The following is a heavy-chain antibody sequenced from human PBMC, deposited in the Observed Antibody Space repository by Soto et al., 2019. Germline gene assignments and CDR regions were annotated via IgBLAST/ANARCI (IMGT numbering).Heavy chain of an antibody. J-gene: IGHJ5*02. D-gene: IGHD3-3*01. V-gene: IGHV3-11*06. CDR2: ISSSSSYT. CDR1: GFTFSDYY. Sequence: PGGSLRLSCAASGFTFSDYYMSWIRQAPGKGLEWVSYISSSSSYTNYADSVKGRFTISRDNAKNSLYLQMNSLRAADTAVYDCARGPSNDFWSGSYSWFDPWCQGTLVTVSS. CDR3: ARGPSNDFWSGSYSWFDP.